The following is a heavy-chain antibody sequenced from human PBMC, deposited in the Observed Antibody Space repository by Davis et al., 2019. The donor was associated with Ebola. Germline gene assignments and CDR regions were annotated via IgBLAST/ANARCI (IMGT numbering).Heavy chain of an antibody. V-gene: IGHV3-21*01. J-gene: IGHJ6*02. CDR1: GFTFSTYS. D-gene: IGHD3-16*01. CDR2: ISSDSDYI. CDR3: ARDRPLDFFFGDYYGMDV. Sequence: GGSPRLSCAASGFTFSTYSMSWVRQAPGKGLEWVSSISSDSDYIYYADSAKGRFTISRDNAKNSLYLQMNSLRAEDTAVYYCARDRPLDFFFGDYYGMDVWGQGTTVTVSS.